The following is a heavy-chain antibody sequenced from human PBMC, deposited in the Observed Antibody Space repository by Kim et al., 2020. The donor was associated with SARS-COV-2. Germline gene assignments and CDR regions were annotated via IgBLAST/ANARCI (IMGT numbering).Heavy chain of an antibody. CDR1: GFTFSSYG. Sequence: GGSLRLSCAASGFTFSSYGMHWVRQAPGKGLEWVAVIWYDGSNKYYADSVKGRFTISRDNSKNTLYLQMNSLRAEDTAVYYCASLIAGYGDYAQDYYYGMDVWGQGTTVTVSS. CDR2: IWYDGSNK. CDR3: ASLIAGYGDYAQDYYYGMDV. D-gene: IGHD4-17*01. J-gene: IGHJ6*02. V-gene: IGHV3-33*01.